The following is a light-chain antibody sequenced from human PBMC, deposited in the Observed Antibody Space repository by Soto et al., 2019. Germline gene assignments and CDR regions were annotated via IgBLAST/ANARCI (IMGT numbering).Light chain of an antibody. J-gene: IGKJ3*01. Sequence: DIQMTQSPSSLSASVGDRVTINCRASQTISNYLNWYQEKPGKAPKLLIYAASNLQSGVPSRFSGSGSGTEFTITINNLQPEDFATYYCQKTYSTPFTFGPGTKVDI. CDR1: QTISNY. CDR3: QKTYSTPFT. V-gene: IGKV1-39*01. CDR2: AAS.